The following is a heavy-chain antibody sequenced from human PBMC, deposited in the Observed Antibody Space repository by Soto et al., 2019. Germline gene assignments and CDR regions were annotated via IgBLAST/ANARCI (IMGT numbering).Heavy chain of an antibody. V-gene: IGHV4-4*02. D-gene: IGHD4-17*01. J-gene: IGHJ5*02. CDR3: ARVWITVTNCFDP. CDR2: ISHSGST. Sequence: QVQLQESGPGLVKPSGTLSLTCAVSGGSISSSNWWSWVRQPPGKGLEWIGEISHSGSTYFNPSLNSRVTVSVDKSKYHFSLKLSSVTAADTAVYYCARVWITVTNCFDPWGQGTLVTVSS. CDR1: GGSISSSNW.